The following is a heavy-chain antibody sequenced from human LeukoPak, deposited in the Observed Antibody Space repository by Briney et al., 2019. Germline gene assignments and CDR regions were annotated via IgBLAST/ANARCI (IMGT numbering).Heavy chain of an antibody. V-gene: IGHV4-61*02. D-gene: IGHD5-24*01. J-gene: IGHJ1*01. CDR3: ASATALYGYTSGGHLPFPY. CDR1: GDSISRSNYD. CDR2: IYTSGRT. Sequence: PSQTLSLTCTVSGDSISRSNYDWSWIRQPPGRGLEWFGRIYTSGRTNYNPSRKSRVTISVDTSKNKLSVKLSSLPAADRAVYCCASATALYGYTSGGHLPFPYWGQGTQVTVSS.